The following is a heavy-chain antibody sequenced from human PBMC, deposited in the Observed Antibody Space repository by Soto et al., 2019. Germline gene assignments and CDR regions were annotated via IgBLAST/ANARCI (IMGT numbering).Heavy chain of an antibody. CDR1: GFSLSTDGMC. CDR2: IDWDDDK. D-gene: IGHD3-22*01. V-gene: IGHV2-70*12. Sequence: SGPTLVNPTQTLTLTCTFSGFSLSTDGMCVSWIRQPPGQALEWLALIDWDDDKYYSPSLKTRLTISKDTSKNQVVLMMTNMDPVDTGTYFCPHRHRDESDGGYYPLKFDYWGRGALVNDSS. CDR3: PHRHRDESDGGYYPLKFDY. J-gene: IGHJ4*02.